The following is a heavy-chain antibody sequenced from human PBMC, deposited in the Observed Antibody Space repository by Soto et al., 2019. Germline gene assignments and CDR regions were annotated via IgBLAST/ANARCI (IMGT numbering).Heavy chain of an antibody. Sequence: GSLRLSCAASGFTFSDYYMSWIRQAPGKGLEWVSYISSSGSTIYYADSVKGRFTISRDNAKNSLYLQMNSLRAEDTAVYYCARDRRITMVRGVTDAFDIWGQGTMVTVSS. CDR2: ISSSGSTI. CDR1: GFTFSDYY. CDR3: ARDRRITMVRGVTDAFDI. D-gene: IGHD3-10*01. J-gene: IGHJ3*02. V-gene: IGHV3-11*01.